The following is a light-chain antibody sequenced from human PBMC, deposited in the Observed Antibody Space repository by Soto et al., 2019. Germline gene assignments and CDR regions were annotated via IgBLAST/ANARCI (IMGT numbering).Light chain of an antibody. CDR1: QAIRTA. CDR2: AAS. V-gene: IGKV1-6*01. CDR3: LLDFGYFWA. Sequence: AIQLTQSPSSLSASVGDRVTITCRASQAIRTALGWYQQKPGKVPKLLIYAASTLQSGVPSRFRGSGSGTDFTLTISSLQPEDFATYYCLLDFGYFWAFGQGTKVEI. J-gene: IGKJ1*01.